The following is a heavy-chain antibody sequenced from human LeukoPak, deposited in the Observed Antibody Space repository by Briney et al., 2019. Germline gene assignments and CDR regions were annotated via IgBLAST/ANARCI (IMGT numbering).Heavy chain of an antibody. CDR3: ARDNSGSPSPPYGNRGTYWYFDL. CDR1: GFTVSSNY. Sequence: GGSLRLSCAASGFTVSSNYMSWVRQAPGKGLEWVSVIYAGGSTYYADSVEGRFTTSRDNTKNTLYLQMNSLRPEDTAVYYCARDNSGSPSPPYGNRGTYWYFDLWGRGTLVTVSS. J-gene: IGHJ2*01. V-gene: IGHV3-53*01. D-gene: IGHD6-19*01. CDR2: IYAGGST.